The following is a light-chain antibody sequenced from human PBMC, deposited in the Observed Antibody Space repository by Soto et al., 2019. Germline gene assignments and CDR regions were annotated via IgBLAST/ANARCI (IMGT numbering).Light chain of an antibody. V-gene: IGKV3-20*01. CDR2: DAF. CDR3: QQYKT. J-gene: IGKJ1*01. CDR1: QSVSTSY. Sequence: EIVWTQSPGTLSLPPGERATFSCRASQSVSTSYVAWYQQKFGPAPRLLIYDAFSRATGIPDRFSASGSGTDFSLTISRLEPEDFAVYYCQQYKTLGQGTKVDIK.